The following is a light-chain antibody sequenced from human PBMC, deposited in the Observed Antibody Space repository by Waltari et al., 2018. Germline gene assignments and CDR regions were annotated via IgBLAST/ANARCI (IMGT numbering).Light chain of an antibody. CDR2: DVS. V-gene: IGLV2-14*03. CDR3: SSYTTSATWV. CDR1: NSDVGAYQY. J-gene: IGLJ3*02. Sequence: SPGQSITISCTGTNSDVGAYQYVSWYQQNPGKAPKLIIFDVSRRPSGVSYRFSGSKSGSTASLTISGLQAGDEADYYCSSYTTSATWVFGGGTRVAVL.